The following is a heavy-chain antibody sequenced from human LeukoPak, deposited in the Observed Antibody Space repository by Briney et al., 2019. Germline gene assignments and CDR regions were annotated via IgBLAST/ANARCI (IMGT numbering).Heavy chain of an antibody. V-gene: IGHV4-39*01. D-gene: IGHD4/OR15-4a*01. Sequence: SETLSLTCTVSGGSISSSSYYWGWIRQPPGKGLEWIGSIYYSGSTYYNPSLKSRVTISVDTSKNQFSLKLSSVTAADTAVYYCARFYGGNPHFDYWGQGTLVTVSS. CDR3: ARFYGGNPHFDY. J-gene: IGHJ4*02. CDR2: IYYSGST. CDR1: GGSISSSSYY.